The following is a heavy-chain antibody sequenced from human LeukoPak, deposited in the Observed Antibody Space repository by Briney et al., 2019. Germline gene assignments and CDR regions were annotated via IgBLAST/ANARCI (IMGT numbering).Heavy chain of an antibody. CDR3: ARSLGEWYYYYYGMDV. CDR2: INHSGST. D-gene: IGHD1-26*01. CDR1: GGSFSGYY. J-gene: IGHJ6*02. Sequence: SETLSLTCAVYGGSFSGYYWSWIRQPPGKGLEWTGEINHSGSTNYNPSLKSRVTISVDTSKNQFSLKLSSVTAADTAVYYCARSLGEWYYYYYGMDVWGQGTTVTVSS. V-gene: IGHV4-34*01.